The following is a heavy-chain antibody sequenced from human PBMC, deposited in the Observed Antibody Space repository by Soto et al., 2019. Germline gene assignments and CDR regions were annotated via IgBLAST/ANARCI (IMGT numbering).Heavy chain of an antibody. J-gene: IGHJ6*03. V-gene: IGHV4-59*01. Sequence: QVQLQESGPGLVKPSETLSLTCTVSGGSISSYYWSWIRQPPGKGLEWIGYIYYSGSTNYNPSLKSRVTISVDTSKNQFSLKLSSVTAADTAVYYCARVQYCSSTSCSYCYYMDVWGKGTTVTVSS. CDR3: ARVQYCSSTSCSYCYYMDV. CDR2: IYYSGST. CDR1: GGSISSYY. D-gene: IGHD2-2*01.